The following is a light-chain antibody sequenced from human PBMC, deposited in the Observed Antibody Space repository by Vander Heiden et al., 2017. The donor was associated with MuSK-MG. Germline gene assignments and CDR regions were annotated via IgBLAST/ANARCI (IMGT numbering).Light chain of an antibody. CDR3: STWDYTLSAHV. CDR2: GDS. V-gene: IGLV1-36*01. J-gene: IGLJ2*01. CDR1: IKNIGSYA. Sequence: QSALTQEAAVSGPVGQQVTLSCTGNIKNIGSYAVGWYQQISDVPPKGVLFGDSLPAGIPDRFSGSKSGTTASLTISGLQPEDEADYYCSTWDYTLSAHVFGGGTKRTVL.